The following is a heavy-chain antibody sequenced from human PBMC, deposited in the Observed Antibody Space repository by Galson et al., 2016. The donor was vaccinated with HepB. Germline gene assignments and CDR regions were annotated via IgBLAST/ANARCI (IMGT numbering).Heavy chain of an antibody. CDR1: GFAFSSYG. V-gene: IGHV3-33*01. D-gene: IGHD6-13*01. CDR2: VWYDGNKK. CDR3: VGDRGAAAPRGMDV. Sequence: SLRLSCAASGFAFSSYGMHWVRQAPGKGLEWVTVVWYDGNKKYYADSVKGRFTISRDNSKNTLYPQMTSLRAEDTAVYSCVGDRGAAAPRGMDVWGQGTTVIVSS. J-gene: IGHJ6*02.